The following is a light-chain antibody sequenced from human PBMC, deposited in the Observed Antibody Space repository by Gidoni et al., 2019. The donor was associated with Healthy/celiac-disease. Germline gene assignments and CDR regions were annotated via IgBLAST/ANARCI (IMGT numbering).Light chain of an antibody. CDR1: KIGSKR. J-gene: IGLJ3*02. CDR2: DDS. Sequence: SYVLTQPPSVSVAPGQTARITSGGNKIGSKRVHWYQQKPGQAPVLVVYDDSDRPSGIPERFSGSNSGNTATLTISRVEAGDEADYYCQVWDSSSDHPGVFGGGTKLTVL. CDR3: QVWDSSSDHPGV. V-gene: IGLV3-21*02.